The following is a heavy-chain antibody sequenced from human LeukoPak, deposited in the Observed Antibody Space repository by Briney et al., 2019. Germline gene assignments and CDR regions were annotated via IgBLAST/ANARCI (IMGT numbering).Heavy chain of an antibody. CDR2: ISGSGGST. D-gene: IGHD5-18*01. J-gene: IGHJ4*02. V-gene: IGHV3-23*01. CDR3: ARRGYTYASLDY. CDR1: GFAFNSYA. Sequence: PGGSLRLSCVASGFAFNSYAMSWVRQAPGKGLEWVSAISGSGGSTHYADSVKGRFTISRDNSKNTLYLQMNSLTAVDMAVYFCARRGYTYASLDYWGQGTLVTVSS.